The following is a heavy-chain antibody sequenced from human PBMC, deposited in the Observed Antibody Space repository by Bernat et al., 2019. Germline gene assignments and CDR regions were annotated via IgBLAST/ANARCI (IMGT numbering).Heavy chain of an antibody. J-gene: IGHJ3*02. CDR3: LASDYGSGSYYNPDAFDI. CDR2: ISYDGSNK. CDR1: GFTFSSYG. D-gene: IGHD3-10*01. Sequence: QVQLVESGGGVVQPGRSLRLSCAASGFTFSSYGMHWVRQAPGKGLEWVAVISYDGSNKYYADSVKGRFTISRDNSKNTLYLQMNRLRAEDTAVYYCLASDYGSGSYYNPDAFDIWGQGTMVTVSS. V-gene: IGHV3-30*03.